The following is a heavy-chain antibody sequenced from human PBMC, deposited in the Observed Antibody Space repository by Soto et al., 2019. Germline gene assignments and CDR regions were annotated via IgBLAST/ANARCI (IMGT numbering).Heavy chain of an antibody. J-gene: IGHJ5*02. Sequence: HPGGSLRLSCAASGFTFSSYWMHWVRQAPGKGLVWVSRINSDGSSTSYADSVKGRFTISRDNAKNTLYLQMNSLRAEDTAVYYCARERTLLWFGETGALVSPEPAAQEHRFDPWGQGTLVTVSS. CDR3: ARERTLLWFGETGALVSPEPAAQEHRFDP. V-gene: IGHV3-74*01. CDR2: INSDGSST. D-gene: IGHD3-10*01. CDR1: GFTFSSYW.